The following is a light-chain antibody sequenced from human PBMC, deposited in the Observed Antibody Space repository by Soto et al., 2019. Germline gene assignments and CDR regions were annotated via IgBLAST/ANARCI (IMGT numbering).Light chain of an antibody. Sequence: EIMMTQSPATLSVSPGERATLSCRASQSVRNNLAWYQQRPGQAPRLIIYYASTRATGVPARFSGSGSGTEFPLTISSLQSEDSALYYCQQYNNWPPITFGQGTRLEIK. CDR2: YAS. V-gene: IGKV3-15*01. CDR3: QQYNNWPPIT. J-gene: IGKJ5*01. CDR1: QSVRNN.